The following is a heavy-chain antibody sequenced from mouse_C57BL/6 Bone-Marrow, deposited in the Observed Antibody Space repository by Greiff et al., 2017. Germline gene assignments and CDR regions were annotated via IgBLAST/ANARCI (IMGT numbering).Heavy chain of an antibody. V-gene: IGHV5-4*03. CDR1: GFTFSSYA. CDR3: ARAMGNYFDY. J-gene: IGHJ2*01. D-gene: IGHD1-1*02. CDR2: ISAGGSYT. Sequence: EVKLVESGGGLVKPGGSVKLSCAASGFTFSSYAMSWVRQTPEQRLEWVATISAGGSYTYYPDNVKGRFTISRDNAKNNLYLQMSHLKSEDTAMYYCARAMGNYFDYWGQGTTLTVSS.